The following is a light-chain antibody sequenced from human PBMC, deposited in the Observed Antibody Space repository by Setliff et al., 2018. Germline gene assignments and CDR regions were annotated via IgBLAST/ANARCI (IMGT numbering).Light chain of an antibody. Sequence: QSALTQPPSVSGAPGRRVTISCTGTSSDIGAGYTVHWYQQVPGTAPKLLIYGNNNRPSGVPDRFSGSKSGTSASLAITGLQAEDEADYYCQSYGGSLSGYVFGSGTKVTVL. CDR3: QSYGGSLSGYV. V-gene: IGLV1-40*01. CDR2: GNN. J-gene: IGLJ1*01. CDR1: SSDIGAGYT.